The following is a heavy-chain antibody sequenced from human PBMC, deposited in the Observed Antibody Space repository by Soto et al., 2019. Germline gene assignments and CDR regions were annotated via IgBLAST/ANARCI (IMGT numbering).Heavy chain of an antibody. CDR3: ARLSMGSSSWQREYYYYYYGMDV. Sequence: SETLSLTCTVSGGSISSSSYYWGWIRQPPGKGLEWIGIIYYSGSTYYNPSLKSRFTISVDTSKNQFSLKLSSVTAADTAVYYCARLSMGSSSWQREYYYYYYGMDVWGQGTTVTVS. J-gene: IGHJ6*02. CDR2: IYYSGST. CDR1: GGSISSSSYY. V-gene: IGHV4-39*01. D-gene: IGHD6-13*01.